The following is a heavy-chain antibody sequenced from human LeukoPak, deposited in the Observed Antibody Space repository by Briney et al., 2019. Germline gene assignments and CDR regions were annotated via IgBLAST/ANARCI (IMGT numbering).Heavy chain of an antibody. CDR2: IYTSGST. J-gene: IGHJ5*02. D-gene: IGHD3-10*01. Sequence: SETLSLTCTVSGGSISSGSYFWSWIRQPAGKELEWIGRIYTSGSTSYNFFLKSRVTISIDTSKNQFSLKLNSVTAADTAVYYCARVRTMARGVFRWFDPWGQGTLVTVSS. V-gene: IGHV4-61*02. CDR3: ARVRTMARGVFRWFDP. CDR1: GGSISSGSYF.